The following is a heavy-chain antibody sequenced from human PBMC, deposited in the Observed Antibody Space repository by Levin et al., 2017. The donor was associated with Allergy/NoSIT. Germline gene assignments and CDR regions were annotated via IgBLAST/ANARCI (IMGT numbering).Heavy chain of an antibody. CDR1: GFTFSSYG. Sequence: PGGSLRLSCAASGFTFSSYGMHWVRQAPGKGLEWVAVISYDGSNKYYADSVKGRFTISRDNSKNTLYLQMNSLRAEDTAVYYCAKVVRYSYFNYFDYWGQGTLVTVSS. CDR2: ISYDGSNK. D-gene: IGHD5-18*01. V-gene: IGHV3-30*18. J-gene: IGHJ4*02. CDR3: AKVVRYSYFNYFDY.